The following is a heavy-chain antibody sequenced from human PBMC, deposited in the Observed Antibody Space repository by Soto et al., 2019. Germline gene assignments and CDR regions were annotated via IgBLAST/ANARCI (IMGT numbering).Heavy chain of an antibody. CDR1: GFTFNSYG. CDR2: ISYDGSNK. V-gene: IGHV3-30*03. CDR3: TRHTEVAGDAFDI. Sequence: TGGSLRLSCAASGFTFNSYGMHWVRQAPGKGLEWVAVISYDGSNKYYADSVKGRFTISRDNSKNTAYLQMNSLKTEDTAVYYCTRHTEVAGDAFDIWGQGTMVTVS. J-gene: IGHJ3*02. D-gene: IGHD5-12*01.